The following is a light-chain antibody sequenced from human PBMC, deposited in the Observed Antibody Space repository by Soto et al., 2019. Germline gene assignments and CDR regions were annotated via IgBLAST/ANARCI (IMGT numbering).Light chain of an antibody. CDR3: QVWESSTDHSG. Sequence: SYELTQPPSVSVAPGQTARITCGGNNIGSRSVHWYQLKPGQAPMLVVYDDSDRPSGIPERFSGSNSGNTATLTISGVEAGDEAAYYCQVWESSTDHSGFGTGTKVTVL. CDR2: DDS. V-gene: IGLV3-21*02. CDR1: NIGSRS. J-gene: IGLJ1*01.